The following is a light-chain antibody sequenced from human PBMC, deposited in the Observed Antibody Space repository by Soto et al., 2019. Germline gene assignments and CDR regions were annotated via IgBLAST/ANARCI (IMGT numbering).Light chain of an antibody. CDR3: HSYNTAAFT. CDR2: GAS. J-gene: IGKJ3*01. CDR1: QDIRNY. V-gene: IGKV1-27*01. Sequence: DIQMTQSPSSLSASVGDRVTITCRASQDIRNYLAWYQQRPGKVPTLLIYGASILQSGVPSRFSGSGSGTDYTLTISSLQPEDVATYYCHSYNTAAFTFGPGTTVDIK.